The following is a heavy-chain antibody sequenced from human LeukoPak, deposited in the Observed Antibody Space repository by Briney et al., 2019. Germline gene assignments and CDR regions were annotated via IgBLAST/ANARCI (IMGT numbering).Heavy chain of an antibody. CDR1: GFTFSSYE. Sequence: GGSLRLSCAASGFTFSSYEMNCVREAPGKGLEWGSDISSSGSTIFDADSVKGRFTISRDNAKNSMYLQMNSLRGEETAVYYCARSSGRKVGGGYYFDYWGQGTLVTVSS. V-gene: IGHV3-48*03. J-gene: IGHJ4*02. D-gene: IGHD1-14*01. CDR2: ISSSGSTI. CDR3: ARSSGRKVGGGYYFDY.